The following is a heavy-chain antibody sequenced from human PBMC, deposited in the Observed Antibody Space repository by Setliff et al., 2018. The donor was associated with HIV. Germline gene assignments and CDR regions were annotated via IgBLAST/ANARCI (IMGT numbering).Heavy chain of an antibody. CDR1: GGSITGYF. V-gene: IGHV4-59*12. Sequence: SETLSLTCTVSGGSITGYFWSWIRQPPGKGLEWIGYIYYSGATNFSPFFRGRVTISKDWSKNHFSLTLTPVTAADTAVYYCARNYGWALGFWGQETWSPSPQ. CDR3: ARNYGWALGF. D-gene: IGHD4-17*01. J-gene: IGHJ1*01. CDR2: IYYSGAT.